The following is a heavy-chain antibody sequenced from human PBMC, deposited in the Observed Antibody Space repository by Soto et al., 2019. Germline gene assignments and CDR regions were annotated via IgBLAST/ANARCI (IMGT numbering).Heavy chain of an antibody. CDR2: VAAGGGHT. Sequence: LRLSCVASGFSFDKYAMAWVRQAPGKGLEWVSHVAAGGGHTYYAESVKGRFTISRDNSKNTLFLQINTLRADDTAIYFCARRTSFLGAFDYWGQGVLVTVSS. D-gene: IGHD3-16*02. J-gene: IGHJ4*02. CDR3: ARRTSFLGAFDY. CDR1: GFSFDKYA. V-gene: IGHV3-23*01.